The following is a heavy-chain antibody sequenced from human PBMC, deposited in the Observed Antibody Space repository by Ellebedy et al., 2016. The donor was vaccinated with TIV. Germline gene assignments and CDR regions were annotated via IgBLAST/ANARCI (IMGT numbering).Heavy chain of an antibody. Sequence: MPSETLSLTCTVSGGSISSSRYYWGWIRPPPGKGLEWIGSIYYSGSTYYNPSLKSRVTISVDTSKNQFSLKLSSVTAADTAVYYCARLKATNSPFDIWGQGTMVTVSS. CDR2: IYYSGST. J-gene: IGHJ3*02. D-gene: IGHD1-1*01. V-gene: IGHV4-39*01. CDR3: ARLKATNSPFDI. CDR1: GGSISSSRYY.